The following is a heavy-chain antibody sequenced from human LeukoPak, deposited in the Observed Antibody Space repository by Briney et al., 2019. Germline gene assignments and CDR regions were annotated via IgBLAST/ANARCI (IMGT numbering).Heavy chain of an antibody. D-gene: IGHD5-18*01. V-gene: IGHV3-11*04. CDR3: ARDTAMDAFDI. J-gene: IGHJ3*02. Sequence: GGSLRLSCAASGFPFSDYYMSWIRQAPGKGLEWVSYITSGGSTMYYADSVKGRFTISRDNAKNSLYLQMNSLRAEDTAVYYCARDTAMDAFDIWGQGTMVTVSS. CDR1: GFPFSDYY. CDR2: ITSGGSTM.